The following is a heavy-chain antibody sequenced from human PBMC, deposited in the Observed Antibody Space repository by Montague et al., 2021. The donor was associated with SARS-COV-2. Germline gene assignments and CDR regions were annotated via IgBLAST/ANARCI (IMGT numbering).Heavy chain of an antibody. CDR1: GGSISSGRYY. J-gene: IGHJ6*02. D-gene: IGHD3-10*01. V-gene: IGHV4-61*02. CDR3: ARGGYYGSGGYSLLYYYYGMDV. Sequence: TLSLTCTVSGGSISSGRYYWSWIRQPAGKGLEWIGRIYTSGSTNYNPSLKSRVTISVDTSKNQFSLKLSSVTAADTAVYYCARGGYYGSGGYSLLYYYYGMDVWGQGTTVTVSS. CDR2: IYTSGST.